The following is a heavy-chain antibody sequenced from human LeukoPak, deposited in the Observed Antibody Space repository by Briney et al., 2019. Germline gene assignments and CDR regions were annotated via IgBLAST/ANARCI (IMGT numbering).Heavy chain of an antibody. V-gene: IGHV4-4*07. CDR1: GGSISSYY. CDR2: IYTSGST. CDR3: AVWFRDNLRAFDI. J-gene: IGHJ3*02. Sequence: KPSETLSLTCTVSGGSISSYYWSWIREPAGKGLEWIGRIYTSGSTNYNPSLKSRVTMSVDTSKNQFSLNLSSVTAADTAVYYCAVWFRDNLRAFDIWGQGTVVTVSS. D-gene: IGHD3-10*01.